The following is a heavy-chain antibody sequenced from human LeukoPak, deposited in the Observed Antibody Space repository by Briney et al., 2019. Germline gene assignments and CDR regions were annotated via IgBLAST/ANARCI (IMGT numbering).Heavy chain of an antibody. D-gene: IGHD3-22*01. Sequence: SETLSLTCTVSGGSTSSYYWSWIRQPPGKGLEWIGYIYYSGSTNYNPSLKSRVTISVDTSKNQFSLKLSSVTAADTAVYYCARGEDSSDPKEPFFDIWGQGTMVTVSS. CDR2: IYYSGST. CDR1: GGSTSSYY. V-gene: IGHV4-59*12. J-gene: IGHJ3*02. CDR3: ARGEDSSDPKEPFFDI.